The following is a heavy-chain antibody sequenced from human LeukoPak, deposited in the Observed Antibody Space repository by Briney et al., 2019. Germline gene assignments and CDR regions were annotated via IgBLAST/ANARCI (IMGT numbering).Heavy chain of an antibody. CDR1: GGSIVSSGW. CDR3: AREEGSSGWWAQYH. V-gene: IGHV4-4*02. J-gene: IGHJ5*02. Sequence: SGTLSLTCAVSGGSIVSSGWWSWVRQPPGKGLEWIGEIYHSGITNYNPSLKSRLTISVDKSKNQFSLMLTSVTAADTAVYYCAREEGSSGWWAQYHWGQGTLVTVSS. D-gene: IGHD6-19*01. CDR2: IYHSGIT.